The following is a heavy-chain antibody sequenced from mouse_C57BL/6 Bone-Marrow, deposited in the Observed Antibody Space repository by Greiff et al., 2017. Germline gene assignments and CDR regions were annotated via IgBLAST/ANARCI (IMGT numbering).Heavy chain of an antibody. CDR2: ISGGGGNT. CDR1: GFTFSSYT. CDR3: ARHGGGFAY. V-gene: IGHV5-9*01. Sequence: EVHLVESGGGLVKPGGSLKLSCAASGFTFSSYTMSWVRQTPEKRLEWVATISGGGGNTYYPDSVKGRFTISRDNAKNTLYLQMSSLRSEDTALYYCARHGGGFAYWGQGTLVTVSA. J-gene: IGHJ3*01.